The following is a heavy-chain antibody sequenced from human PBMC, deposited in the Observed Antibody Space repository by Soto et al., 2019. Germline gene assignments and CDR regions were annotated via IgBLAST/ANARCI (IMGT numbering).Heavy chain of an antibody. D-gene: IGHD2-2*01. CDR2: ISSSGSTI. CDR3: ARSPPWDCSSTSCYYNYYYMDV. V-gene: IGHV3-11*01. CDR1: GFTFSDYY. Sequence: GGSLRLSCAASGFTFSDYYMSWIRQAPGKGLEWVSYISSSGSTIYYADSVKGRFTISRDNAKNSLYLQMNSLRAEDTAVYYCARSPPWDCSSTSCYYNYYYMDVWGKGTTVTVSS. J-gene: IGHJ6*03.